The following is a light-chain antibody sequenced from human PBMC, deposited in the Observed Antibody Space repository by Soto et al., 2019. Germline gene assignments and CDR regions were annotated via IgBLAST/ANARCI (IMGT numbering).Light chain of an antibody. CDR2: GAS. V-gene: IGKV3-20*01. CDR3: QQYGSSPT. Sequence: EIGLTQSPGTLSLSPGERATLSCRASQSVSSSYLAWYQQKPGQAPRLLIYGASSRATVIPDRFSGSGSGTDFTLTIGRLEPEDLAVYYCQQYGSSPTFGPGTKVDSK. CDR1: QSVSSSY. J-gene: IGKJ3*01.